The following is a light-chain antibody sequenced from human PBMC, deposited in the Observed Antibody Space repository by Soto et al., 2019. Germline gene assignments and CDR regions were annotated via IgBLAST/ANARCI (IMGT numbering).Light chain of an antibody. CDR1: SSDVGSYNL. V-gene: IGLV2-23*02. CDR2: EVS. Sequence: QSALTQPASVSGSPGQSITISCTGTSSDVGSYNLVSWYQKHPGKAPKLMIYEVSKRPSGVSNRFSGSKSANTASLTISGLQADDEADYYCCSYGGRSTYVFGTGTKLTVL. J-gene: IGLJ1*01. CDR3: CSYGGRSTYV.